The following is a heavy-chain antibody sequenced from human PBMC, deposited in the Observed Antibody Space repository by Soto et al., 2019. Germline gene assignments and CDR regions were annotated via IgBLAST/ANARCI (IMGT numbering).Heavy chain of an antibody. CDR2: IWFDGSNK. Sequence: GGFLRLSCAASGFTFSNYGMHWVRQAPGKGLEWVALIWFDGSNKYYTDSVKGRFTISRDNSKNTLYLQMNSLRAEDTAVYFCARIGLGELSSIDFWGQGTLVTVSS. J-gene: IGHJ4*02. CDR3: ARIGLGELSSIDF. D-gene: IGHD3-16*02. V-gene: IGHV3-33*01. CDR1: GFTFSNYG.